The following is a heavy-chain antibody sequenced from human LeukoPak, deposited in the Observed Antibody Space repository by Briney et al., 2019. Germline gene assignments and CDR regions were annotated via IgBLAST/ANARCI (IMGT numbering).Heavy chain of an antibody. CDR2: INHSGST. D-gene: IGHD3-9*01. J-gene: IGHJ3*02. Sequence: SETLSLTCAVYGGSFSGHYWSWIRQPPGKGLEWIGEINHSGSTNYNPSLESRVTISVDTSKNHFSLKLSSVTAADTAVYYCARHRRHYDILTGYYAGHFDIWGQGTMVTVSS. CDR1: GGSFSGHY. CDR3: ARHRRHYDILTGYYAGHFDI. V-gene: IGHV4-34*01.